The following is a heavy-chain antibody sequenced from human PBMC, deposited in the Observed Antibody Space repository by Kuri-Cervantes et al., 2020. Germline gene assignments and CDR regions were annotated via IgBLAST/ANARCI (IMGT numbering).Heavy chain of an antibody. CDR2: INAGNGNT. J-gene: IGHJ3*02. V-gene: IGHV1-3*01. CDR1: GYTFTSYA. CDR3: ATVRPAPVVVVALDAFDI. Sequence: ASVKVSCKASGYTFTSYAMHWVRQAPGQRLEWMGWINAGNGNTKYSQKFQGRVTMTEDTSTDTAYMELSSLRSEDTAVYYCATVRPAPVVVVALDAFDIWGQGTMVTVSS. D-gene: IGHD2-15*01.